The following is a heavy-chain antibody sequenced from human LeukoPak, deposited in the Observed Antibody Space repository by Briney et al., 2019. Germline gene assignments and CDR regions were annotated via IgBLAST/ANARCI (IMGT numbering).Heavy chain of an antibody. J-gene: IGHJ4*02. Sequence: SETLSLTCAVYGGSFSGYYWSWIRQPPGKGLEWIGYIYHSGSTYYNPSLKSRVTISVDRSKNQFSLKLSSVTAADTAVYYCARGTIFGVLDYWGQGTLVTVSS. CDR2: IYHSGST. CDR3: ARGTIFGVLDY. D-gene: IGHD3-3*01. CDR1: GGSFSGYY. V-gene: IGHV4-34*01.